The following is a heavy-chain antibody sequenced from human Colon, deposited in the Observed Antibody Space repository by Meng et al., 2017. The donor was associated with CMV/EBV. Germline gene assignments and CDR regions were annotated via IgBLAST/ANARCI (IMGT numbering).Heavy chain of an antibody. D-gene: IGHD6-19*01. CDR3: ARHSAVEWFDP. J-gene: IGHJ5*02. V-gene: IGHV4-39*01. Sequence: SETLSLTCTVSGGSISSSSYYWGWLRQPPGKGLEWIGSIYYSGSTYYNPSLKSRVTISVDTSKNQFSLKLSSVTAADTAVYYCARHSAVEWFDPWGQGTLVTVSS. CDR2: IYYSGST. CDR1: GGSISSSSYY.